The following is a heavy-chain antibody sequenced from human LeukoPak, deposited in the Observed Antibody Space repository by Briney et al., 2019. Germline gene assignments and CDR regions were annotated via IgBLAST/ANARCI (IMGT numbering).Heavy chain of an antibody. CDR2: IYYSGRT. Sequence: SETLSLTCTVSGGSVSSGSYYWSWIRQPPGKGLEWIGYIYYSGRTNYNPSLKSRVTISVDTSKNQFSLKLSSVTAADTAVYYCARDRGGYDRDTDYYYYYGMDVWGKGTTVTVSS. D-gene: IGHD5-12*01. J-gene: IGHJ6*04. CDR1: GGSVSSGSYY. V-gene: IGHV4-61*01. CDR3: ARDRGGYDRDTDYYYYYGMDV.